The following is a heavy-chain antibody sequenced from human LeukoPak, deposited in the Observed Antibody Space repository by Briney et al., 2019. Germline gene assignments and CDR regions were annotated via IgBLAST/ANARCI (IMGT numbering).Heavy chain of an antibody. CDR2: ICHSGST. D-gene: IGHD1-26*01. CDR3: AGIPVGATYDAFDI. Sequence: SETLPLTCTVSGYSISSGYYWGWIRQPPGKGLEWIGSICHSGSTYYNPSLKSRVTISVDTSKNQFSLKLSSVTAADTAVYYCAGIPVGATYDAFDIWGKGTMVTVSS. V-gene: IGHV4-38-2*02. CDR1: GYSISSGYY. J-gene: IGHJ3*02.